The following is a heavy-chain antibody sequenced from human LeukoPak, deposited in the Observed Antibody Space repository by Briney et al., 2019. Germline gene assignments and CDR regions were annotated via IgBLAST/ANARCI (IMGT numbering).Heavy chain of an antibody. CDR3: ARPKNYYDSSGYDAYAFDI. CDR1: GGSISSYY. Sequence: SETLSLTCTVSGGSISSYYWSWIRQPPGKGLEWIGYIYYSRSTNYNPSLKSRVTISVDTSKNQFSLKLSSVTAADTAVYYCARPKNYYDSSGYDAYAFDIWGQGTMVTVSS. CDR2: IYYSRST. D-gene: IGHD3-22*01. V-gene: IGHV4-59*08. J-gene: IGHJ3*02.